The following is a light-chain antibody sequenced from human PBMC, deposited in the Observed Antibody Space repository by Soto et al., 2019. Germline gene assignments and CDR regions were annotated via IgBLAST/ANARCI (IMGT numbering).Light chain of an antibody. CDR3: LPHNSYPPT. J-gene: IGKJ1*01. CDR2: SPS. CDR1: QSIRHD. Sequence: DIRMTQSPTSLSAPVGDRVSITFRASQSIRHDVGWYQQTPRKTPQRLLYSPSSLQSGVPTSSSGSGSRPEFILTISSLQPEDFATYSCLPHNSYPPTFGQGTKVDNK. V-gene: IGKV1-17*01.